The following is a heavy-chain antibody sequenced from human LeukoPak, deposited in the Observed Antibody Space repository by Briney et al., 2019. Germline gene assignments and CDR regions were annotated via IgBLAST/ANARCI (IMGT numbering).Heavy chain of an antibody. V-gene: IGHV3-30*04. CDR3: ARGSGSGGSYEV. J-gene: IGHJ4*02. Sequence: GGSLRLSCAASGFTFSSYAMHWVRQAPGKGLEWVAVISYDGSNKYYADSVKGRFTISRDNAKNSLYLQMNSLRAEDTAVYYCARGSGSGGSYEVWGQGTLVTVSS. CDR2: ISYDGSNK. CDR1: GFTFSSYA. D-gene: IGHD1-26*01.